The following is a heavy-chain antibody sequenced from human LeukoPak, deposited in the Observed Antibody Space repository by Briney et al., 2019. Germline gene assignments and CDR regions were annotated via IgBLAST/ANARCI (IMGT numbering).Heavy chain of an antibody. CDR2: IYYSGST. CDR1: GGSIRTYY. Sequence: PSETLSLTCTVSGGSIRTYYWSWIRQPPGKGLEWIGYIYYSGSTNYSPSLKSRITMSVDTSNNQFSLKLSSVTAADTAVYYCARGWGPVRGVFNYWGQGTLVTVSS. J-gene: IGHJ4*02. V-gene: IGHV4-59*01. CDR3: ARGWGPVRGVFNY. D-gene: IGHD3-10*01.